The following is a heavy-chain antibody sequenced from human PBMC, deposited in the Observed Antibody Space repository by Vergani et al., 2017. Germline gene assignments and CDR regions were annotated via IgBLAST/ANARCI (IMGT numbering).Heavy chain of an antibody. V-gene: IGHV4-31*03. J-gene: IGHJ5*02. CDR2: IYYSGDT. CDR3: ARRMIVVDNWFDT. CDR1: GGSINSGGYY. Sequence: QVQLQESGPGLVKPSQTLSLTCTVSGGSINSGGYYWSWIRQHPGKGLEWIGYIYYSGDTHYNPSLKSRVSISVDTSRNQFSLKLSSVTAADTAVYYCARRMIVVDNWFDTWGQGTLVTVSS. D-gene: IGHD3-22*01.